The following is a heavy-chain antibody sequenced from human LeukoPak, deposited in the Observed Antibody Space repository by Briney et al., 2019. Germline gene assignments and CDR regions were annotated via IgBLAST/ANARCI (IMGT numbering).Heavy chain of an antibody. Sequence: GGSLRLSCAASGFTFINYVMTWVRQAPGKGLEWVSRIRGSGDTDTTYYADSVKGRFTISRDNSKNTLYLQMNSLRAEDTALYYCARHPTGYPNWFDSWGQGTLVTVSS. J-gene: IGHJ5*01. CDR3: ARHPTGYPNWFDS. V-gene: IGHV3-23*01. D-gene: IGHD3-9*01. CDR1: GFTFINYV. CDR2: IRGSGDTDTT.